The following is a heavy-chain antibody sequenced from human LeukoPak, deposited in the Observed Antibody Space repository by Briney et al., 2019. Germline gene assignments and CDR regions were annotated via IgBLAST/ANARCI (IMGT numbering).Heavy chain of an antibody. CDR2: IIPILGTA. CDR1: GGTLSRYA. V-gene: IGHV1-69*13. J-gene: IGHJ5*02. D-gene: IGHD2-2*01. CDR3: ARVVTPRYCSTTRCYWKGWFDP. Sequence: SVKVSCKASGGTLSRYAISWVRQAPGQGLEWMGGIIPILGTANYAQKFQGRVTITADESTGTAYMELSSLRSDDTAVYNCARVVTPRYCSTTRCYWKGWFDPWGQGTLVTVSS.